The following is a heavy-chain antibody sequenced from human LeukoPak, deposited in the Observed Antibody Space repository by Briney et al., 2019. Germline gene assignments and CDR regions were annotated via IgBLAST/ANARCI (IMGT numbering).Heavy chain of an antibody. CDR2: IKEDESEK. Sequence: GGSLRLSCSASGFSFSSYWMSWVRQAPGKGLEWVANIKEDESEKDYVDSVKGRFTISRDNAKNSLYLQMNSLRAEDTALYYCAKDKKVVVAARYYYYYMDVWGKGTTVTVSS. D-gene: IGHD2-15*01. CDR3: AKDKKVVVAARYYYYYMDV. V-gene: IGHV3-7*03. J-gene: IGHJ6*03. CDR1: GFSFSSYW.